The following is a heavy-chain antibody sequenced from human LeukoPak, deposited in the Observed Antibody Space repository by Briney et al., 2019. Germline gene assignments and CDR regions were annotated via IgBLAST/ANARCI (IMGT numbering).Heavy chain of an antibody. CDR2: INSDGSST. Sequence: GGSLRLSCAASGFTFSNYWIHWVRQAPGKGRVGVSRINSDGSSTRDADSVKGRFTISRDNAKNTLYLQMNSLRAEDTAVYYCARASSYSSGYDYWGQGTLVTVSS. V-gene: IGHV3-74*01. J-gene: IGHJ4*02. D-gene: IGHD6-19*01. CDR3: ARASSYSSGYDY. CDR1: GFTFSNYW.